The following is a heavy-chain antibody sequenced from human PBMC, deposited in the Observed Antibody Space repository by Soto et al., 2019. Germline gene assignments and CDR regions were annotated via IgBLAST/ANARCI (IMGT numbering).Heavy chain of an antibody. J-gene: IGHJ4*02. CDR3: ARGVKYYYDSSGYQGIGDY. V-gene: IGHV1-8*01. D-gene: IGHD3-22*01. CDR1: GYTFTSYD. Sequence: QVQLVQSGAEVKKPGASVKVSCKASGYTFTSYDINWVRQATGQGLEWMGWMNPNSGNTGYAQKFQGRVTMTRNTSISTAYMELSSLRSEDTAVYYCARGVKYYYDSSGYQGIGDYWGQGTLVTVSS. CDR2: MNPNSGNT.